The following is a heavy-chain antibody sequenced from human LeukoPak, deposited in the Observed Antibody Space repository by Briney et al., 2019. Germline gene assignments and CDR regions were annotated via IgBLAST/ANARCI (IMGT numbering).Heavy chain of an antibody. Sequence: GGSLRLSCAASGNYWMHWVRQAPGKGLVWVSHINSDGSWTSYADSVKGRFTISKDNAKNTLYLQMNSLRADDTAVYYCAKDREEKILTGYYFDYWGQGTLVTVSS. D-gene: IGHD3-9*01. CDR3: AKDREEKILTGYYFDY. CDR2: INSDGSWT. J-gene: IGHJ4*02. V-gene: IGHV3-74*01. CDR1: GNYW.